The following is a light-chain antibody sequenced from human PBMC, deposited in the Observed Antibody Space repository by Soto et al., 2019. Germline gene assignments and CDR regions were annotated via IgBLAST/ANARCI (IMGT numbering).Light chain of an antibody. CDR3: QKYDSAPT. CDR1: RGIGNA. Sequence: DIQMTQSPSSLSASVGDRVTITCRPSRGIGNALAWYQQKPGTVPKLLIHSASTLQSGVPSRFSGSGSGTDFTLTISSLQPEDVASYYCQKYDSAPTSGPGTKVDIK. CDR2: SAS. V-gene: IGKV1-27*01. J-gene: IGKJ1*01.